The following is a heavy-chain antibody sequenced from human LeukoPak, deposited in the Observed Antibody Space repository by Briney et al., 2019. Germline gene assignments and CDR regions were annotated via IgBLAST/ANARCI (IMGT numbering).Heavy chain of an antibody. CDR3: ARQWDGIYYDSGNAHFDY. V-gene: IGHV3-21*01. J-gene: IGHJ4*02. CDR1: GFTFSSYS. Sequence: GGSLRLSCAASGFTFSSYSMNWVRQAPGKGLEWVSSISSSSSYIYYADSVKGRFTISRDNAKNSLYLQMNSLRAEDTAVYYCARQWDGIYYDSGNAHFDYWGQGTLVTVSS. CDR2: ISSSSSYI. D-gene: IGHD3-10*01.